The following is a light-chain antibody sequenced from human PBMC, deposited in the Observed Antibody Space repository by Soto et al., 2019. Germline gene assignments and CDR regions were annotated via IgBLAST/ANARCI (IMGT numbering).Light chain of an antibody. CDR3: QQYNSYLNS. CDR1: QSISSW. Sequence: DIQMTQSPSTLSASVGDRVTITCRASQSISSWLAWYQQKPGIAPMLLIYDASRLESGVPSRFSGTGSGTEFTLTISSLQPDDFATYYFQQYNSYLNSFGQGTKVDIK. J-gene: IGKJ2*01. V-gene: IGKV1-5*01. CDR2: DAS.